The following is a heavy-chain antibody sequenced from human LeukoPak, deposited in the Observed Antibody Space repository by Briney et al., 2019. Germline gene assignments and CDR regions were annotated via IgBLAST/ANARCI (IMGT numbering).Heavy chain of an antibody. CDR1: GDSISTTDYY. CDR2: IYNSGST. J-gene: IGHJ4*02. CDR3: AREGPYSSGWYFDY. D-gene: IGHD6-19*01. V-gene: IGHV4-61*08. Sequence: ASETLSLTCTVSGDSISTTDYYWSWVRQPPGKGLEWIGYIYNSGSTNYNPSLKSRVTMSVDTSKNQFSLKLSFVTAADTAVYYCAREGPYSSGWYFDYWGQGTLVTVSS.